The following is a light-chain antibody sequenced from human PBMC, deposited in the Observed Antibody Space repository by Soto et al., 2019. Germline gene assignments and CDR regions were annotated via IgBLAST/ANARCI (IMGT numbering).Light chain of an antibody. J-gene: IGKJ1*01. CDR2: GAS. CDR3: QQYGSSGT. V-gene: IGKV3-20*01. CDR1: QSVSNNY. Sequence: TLSLSPGERATLSCRASQSVSNNYLAWYQQKPGQAPRLLIYGASNRATGIPDRLSGSGSGTDFTLTISRLEPEDFAVYYCQQYGSSGTFGQGTKVDIK.